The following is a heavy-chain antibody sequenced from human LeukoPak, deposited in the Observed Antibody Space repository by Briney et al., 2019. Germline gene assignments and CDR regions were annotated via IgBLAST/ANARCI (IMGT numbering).Heavy chain of an antibody. D-gene: IGHD3-9*01. Sequence: PGGSLRLSCAASGFTFSSYAMSWVRQAPGKGLEWVSAISGSGGSTYYADSVKGRFTISRDNSKNTLYLQMNSLKTEDTAVYYCTRDYDILTGYYIPISGYWGQGTLVTVSS. V-gene: IGHV3-23*01. CDR3: TRDYDILTGYYIPISGY. CDR2: ISGSGGST. CDR1: GFTFSSYA. J-gene: IGHJ4*02.